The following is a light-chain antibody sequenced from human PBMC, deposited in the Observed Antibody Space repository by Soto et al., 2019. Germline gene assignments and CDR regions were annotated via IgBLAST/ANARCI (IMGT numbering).Light chain of an antibody. CDR2: DAS. CDR1: QSISSW. J-gene: IGKJ1*01. Sequence: DIDRPHAASTLSASVGGRGTVTWRASQSISSWLAWYQQKPAKAPQLLIYDASSLESGVPSRFSGSGSGTEFTLTISSLQPDDFATYYCQQYNSYPTFGQGTKVDIK. CDR3: QQYNSYPT. V-gene: IGKV1-5*01.